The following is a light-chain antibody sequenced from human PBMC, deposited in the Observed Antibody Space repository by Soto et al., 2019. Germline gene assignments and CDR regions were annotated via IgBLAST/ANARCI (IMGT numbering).Light chain of an antibody. CDR2: DAS. Sequence: EIVLTQSPATLSLSTGERATLSCRASQSVSSYLAWYQQKPGQAPRLLIYDASTRATGIPARFSGSGSGTDFTLTISSLEPEDFAVYYCQQRSNWPPITFGQGTRLDIK. V-gene: IGKV3-11*01. J-gene: IGKJ5*01. CDR1: QSVSSY. CDR3: QQRSNWPPIT.